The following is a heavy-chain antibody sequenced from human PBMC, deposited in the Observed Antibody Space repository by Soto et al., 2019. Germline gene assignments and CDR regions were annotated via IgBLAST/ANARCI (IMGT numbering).Heavy chain of an antibody. J-gene: IGHJ4*02. Sequence: PSETLSLTCTVSGGSVSSGSYYWSWIRQPPGKGLEWIGYIYYSGITNYNPSLKSRVTISVDTSKNQFSLKLSSVTAADTAVYYCAREGYYYDSSGYSGGFDYWGQGTLVTVSS. D-gene: IGHD3-22*01. CDR1: GGSVSSGSYY. CDR2: IYYSGIT. CDR3: AREGYYYDSSGYSGGFDY. V-gene: IGHV4-61*01.